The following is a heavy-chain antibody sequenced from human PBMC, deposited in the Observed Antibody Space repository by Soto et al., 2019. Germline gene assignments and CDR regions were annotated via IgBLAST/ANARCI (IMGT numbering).Heavy chain of an antibody. CDR2: FDPEDGET. CDR3: AKDLPNPYYYDSSGKIFYGRDV. V-gene: IGHV1-24*01. J-gene: IGHJ6*02. D-gene: IGHD3-22*01. Sequence: ASVKVSCKVSGYTLTELSMHWVRQAPGKGLEWMGGFDPEDGETIYAQKFQGRVTMTEETSTDTAYMELRSLSSEDKAVYYCAKDLPNPYYYDSSGKIFYGRDVWGQGTTVTVS. CDR1: GYTLTELS.